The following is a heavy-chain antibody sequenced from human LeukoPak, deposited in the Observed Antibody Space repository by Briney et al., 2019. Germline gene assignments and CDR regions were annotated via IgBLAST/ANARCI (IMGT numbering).Heavy chain of an antibody. J-gene: IGHJ6*02. V-gene: IGHV3-33*01. CDR1: GFTFSSYG. D-gene: IGHD2-15*01. Sequence: PGGSLRLSCAASGFTFSSYGMHWVRQAPGKGLEWVAVIWYDGSNKYYADSVKGRFTISRDNSKNTLYLQMNSLRAEDTAVYYRARGRRPRVVVAAPVYYYYGMDVWGQGTTVTVSS. CDR3: ARGRRPRVVVAAPVYYYYGMDV. CDR2: IWYDGSNK.